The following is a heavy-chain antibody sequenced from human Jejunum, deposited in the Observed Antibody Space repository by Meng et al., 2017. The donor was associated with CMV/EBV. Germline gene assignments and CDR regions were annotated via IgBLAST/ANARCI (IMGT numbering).Heavy chain of an antibody. V-gene: IGHV3-21*01. CDR2: ISSSSRYI. J-gene: IGHJ5*02. Sequence: EVRPVGSGGGLVKPGGSLGLSCIGSGFTFSSYNMHWVRQAPGKGLEWVSSISSSSRYINYADSVKGRFTISRDNAKNSLYLQMNSLRVEDTAIYYCARDIDHWGQGTLVTVS. CDR3: ARDIDH. CDR1: GFTFSSYN.